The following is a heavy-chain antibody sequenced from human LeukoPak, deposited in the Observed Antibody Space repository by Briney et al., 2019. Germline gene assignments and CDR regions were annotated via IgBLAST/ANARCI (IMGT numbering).Heavy chain of an antibody. Sequence: GASVKVSCKASGYTFTSYGISWVRQAPGQGLEWMGWISAYNGNTNYAQKLQGRVTMTTDTSTSTAYMELRSLRSEDTAVYYCARRGARDYYDSSGYTAFDIWGQGTMVTVSS. D-gene: IGHD3-22*01. V-gene: IGHV1-18*01. J-gene: IGHJ3*02. CDR1: GYTFTSYG. CDR2: ISAYNGNT. CDR3: ARRGARDYYDSSGYTAFDI.